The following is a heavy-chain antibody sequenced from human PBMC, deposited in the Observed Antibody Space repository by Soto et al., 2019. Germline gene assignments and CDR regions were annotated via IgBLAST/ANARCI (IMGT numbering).Heavy chain of an antibody. CDR3: ARGRLCSGGSCYYY. CDR1: GGTLSSYA. J-gene: IGHJ4*02. D-gene: IGHD2-15*01. V-gene: IGHV1-69*13. CDR2: FIPIFGTA. Sequence: SVKVSCKASGGTLSSYAISWVRQAPGQGLEWMGGFIPIFGTANYAQKFQGRVTITADESTSTAYMELSSLRSEDTAVYYCARGRLCSGGSCYYYWGQGTLVTVSS.